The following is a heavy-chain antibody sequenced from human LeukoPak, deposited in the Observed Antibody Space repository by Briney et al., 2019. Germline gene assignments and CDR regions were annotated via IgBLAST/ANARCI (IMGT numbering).Heavy chain of an antibody. CDR2: ISDSGGST. J-gene: IGHJ5*02. V-gene: IGHV3-23*01. CDR1: GFTFSSYA. D-gene: IGHD3-3*01. CDR3: AKELKNYDLWSASTGAGFDP. Sequence: GGSLRLSCAASGFTFSSYAMSWVRQAPGKGLEWVSSISDSGGSTHYADSVKGRFTISRENSKNTFYLQMNSLRAEDTAVYYCAKELKNYDLWSASTGAGFDPWGQGSLVTVSS.